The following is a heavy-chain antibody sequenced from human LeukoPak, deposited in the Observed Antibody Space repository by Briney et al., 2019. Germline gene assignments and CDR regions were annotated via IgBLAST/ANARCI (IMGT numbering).Heavy chain of an antibody. V-gene: IGHV4-59*08. CDR1: GGSISGYY. Sequence: SETLSLTCTVSGGSISGYYWSWIRQPPGKGLEWIGFIYYSGSSNYNPSLKSRVTISVDTSKNQFSLKLSSVSAADTAVYYCAVYSTTVTTNDYWGQGTLVTVSS. CDR3: AVYSTTVTTNDY. D-gene: IGHD4-17*01. J-gene: IGHJ4*02. CDR2: IYYSGSS.